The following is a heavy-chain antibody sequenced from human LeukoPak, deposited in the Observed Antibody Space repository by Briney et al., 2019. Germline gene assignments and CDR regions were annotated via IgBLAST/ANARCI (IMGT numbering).Heavy chain of an antibody. J-gene: IGHJ4*02. CDR2: IYSGGST. D-gene: IGHD5-12*01. CDR1: GFTFSSYA. V-gene: IGHV3-66*01. CDR3: AREVGYSGYDPNYFDY. Sequence: PGGSLRLSCAASGFTFSSYAMHWVRQAPGKGLEWVSVIYSGGSTYYADSVKGRFTISRDNSKNTLYLQMNSLRAEDTAVYYCAREVGYSGYDPNYFDYWGQGTLVTVSS.